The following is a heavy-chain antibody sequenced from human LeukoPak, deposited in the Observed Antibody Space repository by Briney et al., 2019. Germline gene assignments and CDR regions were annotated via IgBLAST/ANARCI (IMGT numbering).Heavy chain of an antibody. Sequence: GGSLRLSCAASGFTVSSNYMSWVRQAPGKGLEWVSVIYSGGSTYYADSVKGRFTISRDNSKNTLYLQMNSLRAEDTAVYYRASRDLSIAAAGTQTFDHWGQGTLVTVSS. D-gene: IGHD6-13*01. CDR3: ASRDLSIAAAGTQTFDH. V-gene: IGHV3-66*01. CDR2: IYSGGST. CDR1: GFTVSSNY. J-gene: IGHJ4*02.